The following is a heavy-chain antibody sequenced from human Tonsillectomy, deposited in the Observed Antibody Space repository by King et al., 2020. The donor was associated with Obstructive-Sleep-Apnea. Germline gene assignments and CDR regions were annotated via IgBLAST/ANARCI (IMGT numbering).Heavy chain of an antibody. CDR3: AVALYSSSWFCVDY. CDR2: ISSSSSYI. V-gene: IGHV3-21*01. Sequence: VQLVESGGGLVKPGGSLRLSCAASGFTFSSYSMNWVRQAPGKGLEWVSSISSSSSYIYYADSVKGRFTISRDNAKNSLYLQMNSLRAEDTAVYYCAVALYSSSWFCVDYWGQGTLVTVSS. D-gene: IGHD6-13*01. CDR1: GFTFSSYS. J-gene: IGHJ4*02.